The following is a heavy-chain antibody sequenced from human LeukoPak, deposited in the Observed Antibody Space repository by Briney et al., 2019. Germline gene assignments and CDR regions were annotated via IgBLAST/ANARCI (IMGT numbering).Heavy chain of an antibody. CDR2: ISGNGGNT. CDR3: AKTKTSHGDV. CDR1: GFTFSSYA. V-gene: IGHV3-23*01. Sequence: GGSLRLSCAASGFTFSSYAMSWVRQAAGKGLEWVSAISGNGGNTYYADCVKGRFTISRDNSKNTLYLQMNSLRAEDTAVYYCAKTKTSHGDVWGQGTTVTVSS. D-gene: IGHD2-2*01. J-gene: IGHJ6*02.